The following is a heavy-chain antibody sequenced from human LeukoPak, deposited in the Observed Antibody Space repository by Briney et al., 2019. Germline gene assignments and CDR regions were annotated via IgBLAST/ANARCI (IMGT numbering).Heavy chain of an antibody. CDR3: ARMNYISTGWGAPFDY. V-gene: IGHV3-48*04. D-gene: IGHD1-7*01. CDR2: IRSDGART. J-gene: IGHJ4*02. CDR1: GFTFSTYI. Sequence: GGSLRLSCAASGFTFSTYIMNWVRQAPGKGLEWVSYIRSDGARTDYTGAVKGRFTISRDNAKNSLYLQMNSLRVEDTAVYYCARMNYISTGWGAPFDYWGQGVLVTVSS.